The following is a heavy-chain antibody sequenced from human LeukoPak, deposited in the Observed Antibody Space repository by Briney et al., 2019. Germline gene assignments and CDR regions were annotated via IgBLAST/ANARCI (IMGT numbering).Heavy chain of an antibody. CDR2: IYYSGST. J-gene: IGHJ4*02. D-gene: IGHD3-22*01. CDR1: GGSVSSGSYY. CDR3: ARVYYDSSGYYTFDY. Sequence: PSETLSLTCTVSGGSVSSGSYYWSWIRQPPGKGLEWYGYIYYSGSTNYNPSLKSRVTISVDTSKNQFSLKLSSVTAADTAVYYCARVYYDSSGYYTFDYWGQGTLVTVSS. V-gene: IGHV4-61*01.